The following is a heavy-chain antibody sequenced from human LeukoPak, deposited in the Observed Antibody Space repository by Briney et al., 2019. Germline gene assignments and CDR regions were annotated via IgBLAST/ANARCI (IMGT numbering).Heavy chain of an antibody. CDR3: ARGPPGKENAFDI. CDR2: IYYSGST. CDR1: GGSISSYY. J-gene: IGHJ3*02. Sequence: LPETLSLTCTVSGGSISSYYWSWLRQPPGKGLEWIGYIYYSGSTNYNPSLKSQVTISVDTSKNQFSLNLSSVTAADTAVYYCARGPPGKENAFDIWGQGTMVTVSS. V-gene: IGHV4-59*01. D-gene: IGHD2-2*01.